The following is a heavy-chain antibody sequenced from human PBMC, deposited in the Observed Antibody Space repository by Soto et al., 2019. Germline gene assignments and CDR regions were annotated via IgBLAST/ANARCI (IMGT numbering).Heavy chain of an antibody. CDR3: AKSRDAYIQFDY. V-gene: IGHV2-5*02. CDR1: GFSLSTSGVG. Sequence: SGPTLVNPTQTLTLTCTFSGFSLSTSGVGVGWIRQPPGKVLEWLALIYWDDDKRYSPALKSRLTITKDTSKNQVVLRMTNMDPVDTATYFCAKSRDAYIQFDYWGQGTPVTVSS. J-gene: IGHJ4*02. D-gene: IGHD2-2*01. CDR2: IYWDDDK.